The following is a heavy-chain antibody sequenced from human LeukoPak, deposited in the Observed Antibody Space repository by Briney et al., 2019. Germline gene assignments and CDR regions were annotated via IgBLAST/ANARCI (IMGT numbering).Heavy chain of an antibody. V-gene: IGHV4-34*01. CDR2: IHYTGAT. Sequence: SETLSLTCAVYGVSITGYYWRWIRQTPGRGLEWVGEIHYTGATSYNPSLKSRATISTDSSNNQFSLRLSSVTAAETAVYYCARGNILTGYCFDFWGQGALVTVSS. J-gene: IGHJ4*02. CDR1: GVSITGYY. CDR3: ARGNILTGYCFDF. D-gene: IGHD3-9*01.